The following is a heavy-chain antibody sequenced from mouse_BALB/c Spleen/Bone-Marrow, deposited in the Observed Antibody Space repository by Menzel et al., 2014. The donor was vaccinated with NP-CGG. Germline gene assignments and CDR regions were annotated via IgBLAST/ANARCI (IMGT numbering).Heavy chain of an antibody. Sequence: EVMLVESGGGLVQPGGSMKLSCVASGFTFSNYWMNWVRQSPEKVLEWVAEIRLKSNNYATHYAESVKGRFTISRDDSKSSVYQEINNLRAVDTGDYYCTRRGRGYVMGYWGEGTSVTVSS. J-gene: IGHJ4*01. CDR2: IRLKSNNYAT. CDR3: TRRGRGYVMGY. V-gene: IGHV6-6*02. CDR1: GFTFSNYW.